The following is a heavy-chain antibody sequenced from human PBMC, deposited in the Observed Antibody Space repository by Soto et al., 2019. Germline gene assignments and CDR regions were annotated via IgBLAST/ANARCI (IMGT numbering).Heavy chain of an antibody. J-gene: IGHJ6*02. CDR1: GGSIRTYY. CDR2: IHHSGST. Sequence: SETLSLTCSVSGGSIRTYYWTWIRQPPGKGPEWIGYIHHSGSTNNNPSLKSRVTISVDTSKNQFSLKLSSVTAADTAVYYCARGGVIGSMDVWGQGTTVT. D-gene: IGHD3-10*01. V-gene: IGHV4-59*01. CDR3: ARGGVIGSMDV.